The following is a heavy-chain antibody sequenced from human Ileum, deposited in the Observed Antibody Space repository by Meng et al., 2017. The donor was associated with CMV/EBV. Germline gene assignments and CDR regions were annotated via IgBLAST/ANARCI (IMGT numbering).Heavy chain of an antibody. V-gene: IGHV3-38-3*01. J-gene: IGHJ4*02. CDR1: GFTVSSNE. Sequence: GGSLRLSCAASGFTVSSNEMSWVRQAPGKGLEWVSSISGGSTYYADSRKGRFTISRDNSKNTLYLQMNRLRAEDAAVYYCAKVSHFDTGANYDFWSGYQWYFDYWGQGALVTVSS. D-gene: IGHD3-3*01. CDR3: AKVSHFDTGANYDFWSGYQWYFDY. CDR2: ISGGST.